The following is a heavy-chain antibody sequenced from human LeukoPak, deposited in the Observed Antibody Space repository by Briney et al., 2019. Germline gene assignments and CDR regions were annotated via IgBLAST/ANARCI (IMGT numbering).Heavy chain of an antibody. V-gene: IGHV6-1*01. CDR3: ARGKASFTVEDAFDI. J-gene: IGHJ3*02. CDR1: GDSVSSKSAA. Sequence: HSQTLSLTCGISGDSVSSKSAAWNWIRQSPSRGLEWLGRTYYRSKWYNDYAVSVKSRITINPDTSKNQFSLQLNSVTPEDTAVYYCARGKASFTVEDAFDIWAKGQWSPSLQ. D-gene: IGHD2-2*01. CDR2: TYYRSKWYN.